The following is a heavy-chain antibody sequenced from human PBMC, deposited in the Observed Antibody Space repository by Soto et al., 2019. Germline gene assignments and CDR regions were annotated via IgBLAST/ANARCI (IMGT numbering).Heavy chain of an antibody. CDR1: GFSVSSNY. V-gene: IGHV3-53*01. CDR3: ARHRHPRGTVGATSPLDP. CDR2: HYSGGST. D-gene: IGHD1-26*01. Sequence: PVGSLRLSCAISGFSVSSNYLSWVRQAPGEGLEWVSVHYSGGSTYYADSVQGRFTISRDKSNNTLYLQMRRVRAEDTAVYFCARHRHPRGTVGATSPLDPWGQGTQVTVSS. J-gene: IGHJ5*02.